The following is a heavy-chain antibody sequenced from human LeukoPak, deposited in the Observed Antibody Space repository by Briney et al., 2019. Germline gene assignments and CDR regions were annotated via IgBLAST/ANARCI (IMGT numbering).Heavy chain of an antibody. Sequence: PGGSLRLSCAASGFNFNNYAMNWVRQAPGQGLEWVSSIIGSGGTTYYAGSVKGRFTISRDNSKNMLYLQMHSLRAEDTAVYYCAKDRWSGSQRYFDYWGQGTLVTVSS. D-gene: IGHD1-26*01. J-gene: IGHJ4*02. CDR2: IIGSGGTT. CDR1: GFNFNNYA. V-gene: IGHV3-23*01. CDR3: AKDRWSGSQRYFDY.